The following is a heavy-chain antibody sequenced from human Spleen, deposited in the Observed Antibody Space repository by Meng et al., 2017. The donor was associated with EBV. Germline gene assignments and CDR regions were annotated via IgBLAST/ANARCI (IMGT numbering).Heavy chain of an antibody. V-gene: IGHV4-4*02. CDR1: GCSIGSNDW. Sequence: QVLLQRAGPGLVKPYGSLSPTFACSGCSIGSNDWWGWVRQPPGKGLEWIGEIYHSGSTNYNPSLKSRVTISVDKSKNQFSLKLSSVSAADTAVYYCARQWEVRGPIDYWGQGTLVTVSS. J-gene: IGHJ4*02. D-gene: IGHD1-26*01. CDR3: ARQWEVRGPIDY. CDR2: IYHSGST.